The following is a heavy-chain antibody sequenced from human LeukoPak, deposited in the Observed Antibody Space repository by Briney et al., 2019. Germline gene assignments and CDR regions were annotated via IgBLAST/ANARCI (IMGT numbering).Heavy chain of an antibody. CDR3: ARFAGYSSSWLLDY. Sequence: GGSLRLSCAASGFTFSTYGMHWVRQAPGKGLEWVAVIWYDGSKKYYTYSVKGRFTISRDNSKNTLYLQMNSLRAEDTAVYFCARFAGYSSSWLLDYWGQGTLVTVSS. D-gene: IGHD6-13*01. CDR2: IWYDGSKK. V-gene: IGHV3-33*01. CDR1: GFTFSTYG. J-gene: IGHJ4*02.